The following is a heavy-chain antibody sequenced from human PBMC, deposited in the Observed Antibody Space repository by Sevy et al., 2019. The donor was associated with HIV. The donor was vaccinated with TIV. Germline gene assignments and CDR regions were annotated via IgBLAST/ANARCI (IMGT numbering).Heavy chain of an antibody. CDR3: ARHSFKHGYRPHYFDY. J-gene: IGHJ4*02. D-gene: IGHD5-18*01. V-gene: IGHV4-39*01. CDR2: IYHSGST. CDR1: GGSITSKNYF. Sequence: SETLSLTCSVSGGSITSKNYFWAWIRQSPGNGLEWIGSIYHSGSTYHSPSLQSRVGISVDTSRRHFSLKLSSVTATDTAVYYCARHSFKHGYRPHYFDYWSQGTLVTVSS.